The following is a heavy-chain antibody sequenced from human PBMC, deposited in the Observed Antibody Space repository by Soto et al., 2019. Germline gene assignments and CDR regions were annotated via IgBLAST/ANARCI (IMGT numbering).Heavy chain of an antibody. D-gene: IGHD3-10*01. J-gene: IGHJ3*02. CDR3: SRGSLGLDAFDI. Sequence: WASVKVSCKASGYTFTSYGISWVRQAPGQGLEWMGWISAYNGNTNYAQKLQGRVTMNTDTSTSTAYMELRSLRSDDTAVYYCSRGSLGLDAFDIWGQGTMVTVSS. CDR2: ISAYNGNT. V-gene: IGHV1-18*01. CDR1: GYTFTSYG.